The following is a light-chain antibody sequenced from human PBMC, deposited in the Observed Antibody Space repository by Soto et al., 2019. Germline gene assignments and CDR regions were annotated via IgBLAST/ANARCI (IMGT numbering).Light chain of an antibody. CDR1: QSVSSD. CDR3: QQYNNWPRT. CDR2: GAS. Sequence: EIVLTQSPGTLSLFSGGRSTLSCRASQSVSSDLAWYQQKPGQAPRLLIYGASTRATDIPARFSGSGSGTEFTLTISSLQSEDFVVYYCQQYNNWPRTFGQGTKVDI. V-gene: IGKV3-15*01. J-gene: IGKJ1*01.